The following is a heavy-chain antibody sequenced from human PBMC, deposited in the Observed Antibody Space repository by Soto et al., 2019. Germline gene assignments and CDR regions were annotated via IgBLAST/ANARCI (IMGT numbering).Heavy chain of an antibody. J-gene: IGHJ5*02. CDR3: ARGHSGGYDFWSGYYLGDWFDP. V-gene: IGHV1-8*02. Sequence: ASVKVSCKASGYTFTGYYINWVRQATGQGLEWMGWMNPNSGNTGYAQKFQGRVTMTRNTSISTAYMELSSLRSEDTAVYYCARGHSGGYDFWSGYYLGDWFDPWGQGTLVTVSS. D-gene: IGHD3-3*01. CDR2: MNPNSGNT. CDR1: GYTFTGYY.